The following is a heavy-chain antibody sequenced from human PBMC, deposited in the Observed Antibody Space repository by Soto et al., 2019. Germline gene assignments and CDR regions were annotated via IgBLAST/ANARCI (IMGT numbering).Heavy chain of an antibody. D-gene: IGHD6-19*01. Sequence: SETLSLTCAVYGGSFSGYYWSWIRQPPGKGLEWIGEINHSGSTNYNPSLKSRVTISVDTSKDQFSLKLSSVTAADTAVYYCARGQGSGWLDYWGQGTLVTVSS. CDR3: ARGQGSGWLDY. CDR1: GGSFSGYY. J-gene: IGHJ4*02. V-gene: IGHV4-34*01. CDR2: INHSGST.